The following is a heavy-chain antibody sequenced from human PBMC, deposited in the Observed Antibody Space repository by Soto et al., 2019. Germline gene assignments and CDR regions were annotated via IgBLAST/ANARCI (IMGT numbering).Heavy chain of an antibody. CDR1: GGSMSSGGYS. V-gene: IGHV4-30-2*01. CDR3: ARVKMGGRDYVWGSYRSESFDY. Sequence: QLQLQESGSGLVKPSQTLSLTCAVSGGSMSSGGYSWSWIRQPPGKGLEWIGYIYHSGSTYYNPSLKSRVTISVDRSKNQFSLKLSSVTAADTAVYYCARVKMGGRDYVWGSYRSESFDYWGQGTLVTVSS. J-gene: IGHJ4*02. D-gene: IGHD3-16*02. CDR2: IYHSGST.